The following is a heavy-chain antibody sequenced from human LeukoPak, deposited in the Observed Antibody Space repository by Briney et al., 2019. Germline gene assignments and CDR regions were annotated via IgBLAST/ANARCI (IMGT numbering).Heavy chain of an antibody. CDR1: GFTFSNYW. V-gene: IGHV3-74*01. Sequence: GSLRLSCAASGFTFSNYWMHWVRQAPGKGLVWVSHINSDGSSTNYADSVKGRFTISRDNAKNTLYLQMNSLRAEDTAVYYCVRDLMGTEDYWGQGTLVTVSS. D-gene: IGHD2-8*01. J-gene: IGHJ4*02. CDR3: VRDLMGTEDY. CDR2: INSDGSST.